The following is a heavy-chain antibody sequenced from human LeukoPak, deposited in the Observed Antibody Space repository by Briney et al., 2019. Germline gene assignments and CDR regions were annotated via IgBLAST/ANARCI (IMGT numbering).Heavy chain of an antibody. CDR1: GGSFSGYY. D-gene: IGHD2-2*02. V-gene: IGHV4-34*01. CDR2: INHSGST. CDR3: ARRKIDIVVVPAAISGTAKSRPIMDV. Sequence: SETLSLTCAVYGGSFSGYYWSWIRQPPGKGLEWIGEINHSGSTNYNPSLKSRVTISVDTSKNQFSLKLSSVTAADTAVYYCARRKIDIVVVPAAISGTAKSRPIMDVWGKGTTVTVSS. J-gene: IGHJ6*03.